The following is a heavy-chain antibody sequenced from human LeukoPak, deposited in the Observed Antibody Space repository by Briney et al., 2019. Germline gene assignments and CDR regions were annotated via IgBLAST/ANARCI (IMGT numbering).Heavy chain of an antibody. D-gene: IGHD5-12*01. CDR1: GGPMSSYY. J-gene: IGHJ4*02. CDR2: LYYSGST. Sequence: SETLSLTCSVCGGPMSSYYWRCMPQPPGEGRVWIGYLYYSGSTNYNPSLKSRVTISVDTSKNQFSLKVSSVTAAHTAVYYCASSIRGYSGYDSGSGYFDYWGQGTLVTVSS. V-gene: IGHV4-59*08. CDR3: ASSIRGYSGYDSGSGYFDY.